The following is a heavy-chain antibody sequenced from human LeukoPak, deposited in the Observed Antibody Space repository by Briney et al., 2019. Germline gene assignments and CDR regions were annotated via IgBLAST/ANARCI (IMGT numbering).Heavy chain of an antibody. CDR1: GFTFNSYW. D-gene: IGHD4-17*01. CDR3: AKDGAFGDYDDAFDI. J-gene: IGHJ3*02. V-gene: IGHV3-23*01. Sequence: GGSLRLSCAASGFTFNSYWMNWVRQAPGKGLEWVSAISGSGGSTYYADSVKGRFTISRDDSKNTLYLQMNSLRAEDTAVYYCAKDGAFGDYDDAFDIWGQGTMVTVSS. CDR2: ISGSGGST.